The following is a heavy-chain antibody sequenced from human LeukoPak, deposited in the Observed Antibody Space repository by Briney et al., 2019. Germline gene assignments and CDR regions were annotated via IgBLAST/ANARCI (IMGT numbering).Heavy chain of an antibody. J-gene: IGHJ4*02. CDR2: INTDGSST. D-gene: IGHD2-15*01. V-gene: IGHV3-74*01. CDR3: ARGGCSGGRCYRPPLYFDN. Sequence: PGGSLRLSCAASGFTFSSYWMHWVRQAPGKGLVWVSSINTDGSSTTYADSVKGRFTISRDNAKNTLYLQMHSLRAEDTAVYYCARGGCSGGRCYRPPLYFDNWGQGALVTVSS. CDR1: GFTFSSYW.